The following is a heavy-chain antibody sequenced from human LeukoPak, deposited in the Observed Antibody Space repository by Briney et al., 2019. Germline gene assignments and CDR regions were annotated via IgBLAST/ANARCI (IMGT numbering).Heavy chain of an antibody. CDR3: ARHEPFGGDI. J-gene: IGHJ3*02. V-gene: IGHV5-51*01. Sequence: GESLKISCKGSGYSFTSYWIGWVGQMPGEGLEWMGIIYPGDSDTRYSPSFEGQVTISADKPISTAYLQWSSLKASDTAMYYCARHEPFGGDIWGQGTMVTVSS. CDR2: IYPGDSDT. CDR1: GYSFTSYW. D-gene: IGHD3-16*01.